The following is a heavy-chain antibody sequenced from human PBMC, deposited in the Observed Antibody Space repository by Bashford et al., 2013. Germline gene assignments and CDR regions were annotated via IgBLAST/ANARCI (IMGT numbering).Heavy chain of an antibody. CDR2: IQHSGST. CDR1: GGSISSYY. D-gene: IGHD1-1*01. V-gene: IGHV4-59*12. CDR3: ARVNWNWKDY. J-gene: IGHJ4*02. Sequence: SETLSLTCSVSGGSISSYYWSWIRQPPGKGLEWIGYIQHSGSTNNNPSLRSRITMSVDTSRNQFSLRLSSVTAADTAVYYCARVNWNWKDYWGQGTLVTVSS.